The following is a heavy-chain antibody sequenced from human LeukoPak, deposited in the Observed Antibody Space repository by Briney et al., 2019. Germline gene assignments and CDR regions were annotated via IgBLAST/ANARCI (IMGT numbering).Heavy chain of an antibody. V-gene: IGHV3-7*01. CDR3: VRDHWRGYHDNSGLDF. J-gene: IGHJ4*02. CDR1: GFTFSTTW. Sequence: PGGSLRLSCAVSGFTFSTTWMSWVRQAPGKGVEGVANIKDDGSERYYADFVKGRFTVSRDNANRFLDLQMDNLRAEDTAVYYCVRDHWRGYHDNSGLDFWGQGTLVSVSS. D-gene: IGHD5-12*01. CDR2: IKDDGSER.